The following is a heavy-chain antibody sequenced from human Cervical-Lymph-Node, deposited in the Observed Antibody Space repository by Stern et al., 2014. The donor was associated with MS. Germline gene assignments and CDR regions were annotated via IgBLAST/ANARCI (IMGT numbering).Heavy chain of an antibody. CDR1: GYTFTTYY. D-gene: IGHD3-10*01. CDR2: INPRGGYT. CDR3: AKDFGSVYSFDY. Sequence: VQLVESGAEVKKPGASVKVSCKASGYTFTTYYIHWVRQAPGQGLEWMGIINPRGGYTSYAQKFKGRVTMTRDTSTSTVYMEVSSLRSEDTAVYYCAKDFGSVYSFDYWGQGTLVTVSS. V-gene: IGHV1-46*01. J-gene: IGHJ4*02.